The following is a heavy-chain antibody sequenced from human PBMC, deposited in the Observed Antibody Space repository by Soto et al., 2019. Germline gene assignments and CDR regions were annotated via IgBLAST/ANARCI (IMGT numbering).Heavy chain of an antibody. J-gene: IGHJ4*02. CDR1: GGTFSSYT. D-gene: IGHD1-1*01. Sequence: QVQLVQSGAEVKKPGSSVKVSCKASGGTFSSYTISWVRQAPGQGLEWMGRIIPILGIANYAQKFQGRVTITADKSTSPDYMELSSLRSEDTAVYYCARGSGPTDRTRFDYWGQGTLVTVSS. CDR3: ARGSGPTDRTRFDY. V-gene: IGHV1-69*02. CDR2: IIPILGIA.